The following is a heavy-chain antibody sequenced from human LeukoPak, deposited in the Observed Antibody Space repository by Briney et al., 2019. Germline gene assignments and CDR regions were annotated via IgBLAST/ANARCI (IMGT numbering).Heavy chain of an antibody. CDR2: INPNSGGT. J-gene: IGHJ4*02. D-gene: IGHD5-12*01. Sequence: ASVKVSCKASGYTFTSSYIHWVRQAPGQGLEWMGRINPNSGGTNYAQKFQGRVTMTRDTSISTAYMELSRLRSDDTAVYYCARALEIKLGGYLYYFDYWGQGTLVTVSS. V-gene: IGHV1-2*06. CDR3: ARALEIKLGGYLYYFDY. CDR1: GYTFTSSY.